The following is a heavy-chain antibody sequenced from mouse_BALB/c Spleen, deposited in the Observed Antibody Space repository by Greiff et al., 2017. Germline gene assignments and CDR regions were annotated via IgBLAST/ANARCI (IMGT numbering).Heavy chain of an antibody. CDR2: ISTYSGNT. J-gene: IGHJ4*01. Sequence: QVQLKQSGPELVRPGVSVKISCKGSGYTFTDYAMHWVKQSHAKSLEWIGVISTYSGNTNYNQKFKGKATMTVDKSSSTAYMELARLTSEDSAIYYCARRGYDEDYYAMDYWGQGTSVTVSS. CDR3: ARRGYDEDYYAMDY. V-gene: IGHV1-67*01. CDR1: GYTFTDYA. D-gene: IGHD2-2*01.